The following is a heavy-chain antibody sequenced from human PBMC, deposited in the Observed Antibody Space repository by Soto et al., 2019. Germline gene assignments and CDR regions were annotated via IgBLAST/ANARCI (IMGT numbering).Heavy chain of an antibody. J-gene: IGHJ5*02. V-gene: IGHV1-3*01. D-gene: IGHD6-19*01. CDR2: INAGNGNT. Sequence: ASVKVSCKASGYTFTSYAMHWVRPAHGQRLEWMGWINAGNGNTKYSQNFQGRVTITRDTPARTAYSDLSSLRSEDTAVYYCARDRIAVARTLERWFDPWSQGTLVTVSS. CDR3: ARDRIAVARTLERWFDP. CDR1: GYTFTSYA.